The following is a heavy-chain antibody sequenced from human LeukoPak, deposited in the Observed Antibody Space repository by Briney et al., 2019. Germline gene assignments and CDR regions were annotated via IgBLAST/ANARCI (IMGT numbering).Heavy chain of an antibody. Sequence: GSLRLSCAASGFTFSSYEMNWARQAPGKGLEWVSYVSSSGSTIYYADSVKGRFTISRDNAKNSLYLQMNNLRAEDTAVYYCAELGITMIGGVWGKGTTVTISS. CDR2: VSSSGSTI. CDR1: GFTFSSYE. CDR3: AELGITMIGGV. J-gene: IGHJ6*04. V-gene: IGHV3-48*03. D-gene: IGHD3-10*02.